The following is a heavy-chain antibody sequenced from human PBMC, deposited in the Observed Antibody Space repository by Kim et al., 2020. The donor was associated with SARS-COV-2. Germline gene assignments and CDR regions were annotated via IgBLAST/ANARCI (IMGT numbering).Heavy chain of an antibody. J-gene: IGHJ5*02. V-gene: IGHV1-18*01. CDR2: ISPYNGNT. CDR3: AKENRGGTGLDA. CDR1: GYTFKTFG. Sequence: ASVKVSCKTSGYTFKTFGISWVRRAPGQGLEWLGWISPYNGNTNSAQKFHGRVTMTTDTFTSTAYMELRSLRFDDTAVYYCAKENRGGTGLDAWGQGTLVTVSS.